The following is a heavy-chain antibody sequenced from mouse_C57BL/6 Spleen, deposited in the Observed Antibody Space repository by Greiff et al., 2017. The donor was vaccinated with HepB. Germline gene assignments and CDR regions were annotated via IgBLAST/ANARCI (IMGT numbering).Heavy chain of an antibody. CDR2: INPGSGGT. CDR1: GYAFTNYL. J-gene: IGHJ4*01. Sequence: QVQLQQSGAELVRPGTSVKVSCKASGYAFTNYLIEWVKQRPGQGLEWIGVINPGSGGTNYNEKFKGKATLTADKSSSTAYMQLSSLTSEDSAVYFCARLGSNYDYAMDYWGQGTSVTVSS. CDR3: ARLGSNYDYAMDY. V-gene: IGHV1-54*01. D-gene: IGHD2-5*01.